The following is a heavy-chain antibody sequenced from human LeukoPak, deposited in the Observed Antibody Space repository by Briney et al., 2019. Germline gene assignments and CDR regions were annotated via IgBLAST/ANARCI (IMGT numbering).Heavy chain of an antibody. D-gene: IGHD3-10*01. J-gene: IGHJ6*02. CDR1: GFTFSSYG. CDR2: ISYDGSNK. Sequence: GGSLRLSCAASGFTFSSYGMHWVRQAPGKGLEWVAGISYDGSNKYYADSVKGRFTISRDNSKHTLYLQMNSLRAEDTAVYYCAKDYNYGSAYYYYYYGMDVWGQGTTVTVSS. CDR3: AKDYNYGSAYYYYYYGMDV. V-gene: IGHV3-30*18.